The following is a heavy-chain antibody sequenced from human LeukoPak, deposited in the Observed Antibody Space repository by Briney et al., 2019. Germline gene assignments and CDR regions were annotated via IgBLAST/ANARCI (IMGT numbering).Heavy chain of an antibody. Sequence: GGSLRLSCAASGFIFSNSDISWVRQAPGKGLEWVSAIGGSGSSTFYADSVKGRFTVSRDNSKNTLYLQMSSLRAEDTAVYYCAKSRLTPHPWGQGTLVTVSS. V-gene: IGHV3-23*01. CDR1: GFIFSNSD. CDR2: IGGSGSST. D-gene: IGHD1-14*01. J-gene: IGHJ5*02. CDR3: AKSRLTPHP.